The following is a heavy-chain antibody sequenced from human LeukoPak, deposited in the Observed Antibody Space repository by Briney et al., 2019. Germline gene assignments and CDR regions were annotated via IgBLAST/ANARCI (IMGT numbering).Heavy chain of an antibody. Sequence: GGSLRLSCAASGFTLSSYAMSWVRQAPGKGLEWVSAISGSGGSTYYADSVKGRFTISRDNSKNTLYLQMNSLRAEDTAVYYCAKDSASYCSSTSCYPVYYYYGMDVWGQGTTVTVSS. J-gene: IGHJ6*02. CDR3: AKDSASYCSSTSCYPVYYYYGMDV. CDR1: GFTLSSYA. D-gene: IGHD2-2*01. CDR2: ISGSGGST. V-gene: IGHV3-23*01.